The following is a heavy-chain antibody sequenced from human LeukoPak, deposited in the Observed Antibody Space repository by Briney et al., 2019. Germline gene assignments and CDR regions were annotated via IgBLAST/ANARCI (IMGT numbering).Heavy chain of an antibody. CDR2: ISGSGGST. CDR1: GFTFSSYA. D-gene: IGHD6-6*01. Sequence: GGSLRLSCAASGFTFSSYAMSWVRQAPGKGLEWVSAISGSGGSTYYTDSVKGRFTISRDNSKNTLYLQMNSLRAEDTAVYYCANTPSPHSSSKPRAIDYWGQGTLVTVSS. J-gene: IGHJ4*02. V-gene: IGHV3-23*01. CDR3: ANTPSPHSSSKPRAIDY.